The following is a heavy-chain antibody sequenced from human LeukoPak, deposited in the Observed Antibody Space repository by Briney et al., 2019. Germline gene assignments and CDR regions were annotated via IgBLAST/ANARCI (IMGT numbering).Heavy chain of an antibody. CDR1: GYSFTTYW. V-gene: IGHV5-51*01. J-gene: IGHJ4*02. D-gene: IGHD1-20*01. Sequence: GESLKISCKGSGYSFTTYWIAWVRQMPGKGLEWMGIIYPGDSDTRYSPSFQGQVTISVDKSISTAYLQRSSLKASDTAMYYCARGSEGNWNLFAYWGQGTLVTVSS. CDR2: IYPGDSDT. CDR3: ARGSEGNWNLFAY.